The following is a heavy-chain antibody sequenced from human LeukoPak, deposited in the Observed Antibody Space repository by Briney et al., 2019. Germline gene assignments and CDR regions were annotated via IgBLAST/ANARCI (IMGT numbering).Heavy chain of an antibody. Sequence: ASVKVSCKASGYTFTGYYMHWVRQAPGQGLEWMGWINPNSGGTNYAQKFQGRVTMTRDTSISTAYMELSRLRSDDTAVYYCARDTGFSGWVYYYYYYMDVWGKGTTVTVSS. V-gene: IGHV1-2*02. CDR3: ARDTGFSGWVYYYYYYMDV. CDR1: GYTFTGYY. D-gene: IGHD6-19*01. CDR2: INPNSGGT. J-gene: IGHJ6*03.